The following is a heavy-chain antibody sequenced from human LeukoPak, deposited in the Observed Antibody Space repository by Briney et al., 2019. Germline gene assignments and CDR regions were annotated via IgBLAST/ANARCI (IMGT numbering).Heavy chain of an antibody. Sequence: PSETLSLTCSVSGASISSYYWSWIRQPPGKGLESIGYIYDSGSTNYNPSLKSRVTISVDTSKNQLSLKLRSVTAADTAVYYCARGLLNAFDIWGQGTMVTVSS. J-gene: IGHJ3*02. CDR1: GASISSYY. D-gene: IGHD1-1*01. CDR3: ARGLLNAFDI. V-gene: IGHV4-59*01. CDR2: IYDSGST.